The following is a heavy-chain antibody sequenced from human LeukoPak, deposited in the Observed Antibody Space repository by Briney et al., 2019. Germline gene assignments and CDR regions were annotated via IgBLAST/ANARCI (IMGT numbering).Heavy chain of an antibody. J-gene: IGHJ4*02. Sequence: GGSLRLSCAASGFTFSSYSMNWVRQAPGKGLEWVSAISGSGGSTYYADSVKGRFTISRDNSKNTLYLQMNSLRAEDTAVYYCAKRWHSSSYYDYWGQGTLVTVSS. CDR3: AKRWHSSSYYDY. CDR1: GFTFSSYS. D-gene: IGHD6-6*01. V-gene: IGHV3-23*01. CDR2: ISGSGGST.